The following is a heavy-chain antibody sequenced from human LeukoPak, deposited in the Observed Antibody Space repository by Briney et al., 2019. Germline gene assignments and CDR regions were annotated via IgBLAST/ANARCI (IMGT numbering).Heavy chain of an antibody. CDR2: ISGSGGST. J-gene: IGHJ6*02. Sequence: GGSLRLSCATSGFTFSSYAVSWVRQAPGKGLEWVSAISGSGGSTYYADSVKGRFTISRDNSKNTLYLQMNSPRAEDTAVYYCAKDKTTVTPEGIGMDVWGQGTTVTVSS. CDR3: AKDKTTVTPEGIGMDV. V-gene: IGHV3-23*01. D-gene: IGHD4-17*01. CDR1: GFTFSSYA.